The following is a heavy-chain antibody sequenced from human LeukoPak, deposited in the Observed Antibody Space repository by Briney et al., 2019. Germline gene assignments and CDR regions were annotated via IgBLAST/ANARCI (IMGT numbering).Heavy chain of an antibody. CDR2: ISPDGTNK. CDR1: GFTSSNFV. J-gene: IGHJ4*02. Sequence: GGSLRLSCAASGFTSSNFVMHWVRQAPGKGLEWVASISPDGTNKYYADSVKGRFTVSRDNSKNTLYLQVNSLRADDTAVFYCGREGGNYVYDYWGQGTLVTVSS. CDR3: GREGGNYVYDY. V-gene: IGHV3-30-3*01. D-gene: IGHD4-11*01.